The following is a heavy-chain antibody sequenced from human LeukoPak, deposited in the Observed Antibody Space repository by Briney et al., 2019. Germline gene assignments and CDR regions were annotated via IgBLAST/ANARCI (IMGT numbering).Heavy chain of an antibody. CDR1: GYTFTASY. Sequence: ASVKVSCKTSGYTFTASYMHWVRQAPGQGLEWKGWTNPNSGETNYAPKFQGRVTMTRDTSISTAYMEVTRLTSDDTAIYYCARVLGSRVDPWGQGTLVTVSS. CDR2: TNPNSGET. J-gene: IGHJ5*02. CDR3: ARVLGSRVDP. V-gene: IGHV1-2*02.